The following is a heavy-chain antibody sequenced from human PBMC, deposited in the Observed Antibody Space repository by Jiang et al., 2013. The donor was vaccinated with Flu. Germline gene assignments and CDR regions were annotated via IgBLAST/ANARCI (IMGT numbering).Heavy chain of an antibody. J-gene: IGHJ3*02. Sequence: KPTQTLTLTCTFSGFSLSTSEMRVSWIRQPPGKALEWLARIDWDDDKFYSTSLKTRLTISKDTPKNQVVLTMTNMDPVDTATYYCARMNGIGGSPTAFDIWGQGTRVTVSS. D-gene: IGHD1-26*01. CDR1: GFSLSTSEMR. V-gene: IGHV2-70*04. CDR3: ARMNGIGGSPTAFDI. CDR2: IDWDDDK.